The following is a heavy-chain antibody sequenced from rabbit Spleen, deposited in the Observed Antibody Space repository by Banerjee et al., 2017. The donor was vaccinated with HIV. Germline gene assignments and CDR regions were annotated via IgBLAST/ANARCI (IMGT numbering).Heavy chain of an antibody. V-gene: IGHV1S45*01. CDR2: INTINGNN. Sequence: QEQLVESGGGLVQPEGSLTLTCTASGFSFSSRYVMCWVRQAPGKGLEWIACINTINGNNVNATWAKARFTISTASWTTVTLPMTSLAAADTARYFCAGDLTSAIRWGFNLWGQGTLVTVS. CDR1: GFSFSSRYV. CDR3: AGDLTSAIRWGFNL. D-gene: IGHD1-1*01. J-gene: IGHJ4*01.